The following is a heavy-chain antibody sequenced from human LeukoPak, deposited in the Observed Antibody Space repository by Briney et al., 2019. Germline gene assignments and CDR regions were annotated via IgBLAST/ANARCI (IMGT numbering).Heavy chain of an antibody. CDR2: INHSGST. V-gene: IGHV4-34*01. D-gene: IGHD2-2*01. Sequence: GSLRLSCAASGFTFSSYAMHWVRQPPGKGLEWIGEINHSGSTNYNPSLKSRVTISVDTSKNQFSLKLSSVTAADTAVYYCARDLLYCSSTSCYGYYYYGMDVWGQGTTVTVSS. CDR3: ARDLLYCSSTSCYGYYYYGMDV. J-gene: IGHJ6*02. CDR1: GFTFSSYA.